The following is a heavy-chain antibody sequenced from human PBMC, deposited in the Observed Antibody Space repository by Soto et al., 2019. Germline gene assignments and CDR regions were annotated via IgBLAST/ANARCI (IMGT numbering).Heavy chain of an antibody. D-gene: IGHD6-6*01. V-gene: IGHV5-10-1*01. Sequence: GESLKISCKGSGYSFTSYWINWVRQMPGKGLEWMGRIDPSDSYTNYSPSFQGHATISADKSISTAYLQWSSLKASDTAMYYCARQRQLVYYYGTDVWGQGTTVTAP. CDR1: GYSFTSYW. J-gene: IGHJ6*02. CDR2: IDPSDSYT. CDR3: ARQRQLVYYYGTDV.